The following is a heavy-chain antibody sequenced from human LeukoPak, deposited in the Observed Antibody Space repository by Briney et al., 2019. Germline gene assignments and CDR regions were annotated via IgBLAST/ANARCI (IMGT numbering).Heavy chain of an antibody. D-gene: IGHD3-10*02. CDR3: AELGITMIGGV. V-gene: IGHV3-21*01. Sequence: PGGSLRLSCVASGFTFSNYAMSWVRLAPGKGLEWVSSISSGRSYIYYADSGKGRFTIPRDNAKNSLYLQMNSLRAEDTAVYYCAELGITMIGGVWGKGTTVTISS. CDR2: ISSGRSYI. CDR1: GFTFSNYA. J-gene: IGHJ6*04.